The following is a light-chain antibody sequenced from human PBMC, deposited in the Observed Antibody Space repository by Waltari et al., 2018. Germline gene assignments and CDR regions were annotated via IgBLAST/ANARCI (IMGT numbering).Light chain of an antibody. CDR1: SSDVGGYNY. V-gene: IGLV2-11*01. CDR2: DVS. Sequence: QSALTQPRSVSGSPGQSVTISCTGTSSDVGGYNYVSWYQQHPGKAPKPMIYDVSKRPSGVPGRFSVSKSGNTASLTISGLQTEDEADYYCCSFAGSHTYVVFGGGTKLTVL. J-gene: IGLJ2*01. CDR3: CSFAGSHTYVV.